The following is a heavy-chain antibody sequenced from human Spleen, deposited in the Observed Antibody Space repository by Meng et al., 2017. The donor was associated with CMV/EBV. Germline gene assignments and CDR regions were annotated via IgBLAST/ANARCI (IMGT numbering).Heavy chain of an antibody. V-gene: IGHV3-23*01. D-gene: IGHD3-16*01. J-gene: IGHJ6*02. CDR3: AKSLRIKFDSTARDPYGMDV. CDR2: ISGRGVGT. CDR1: GFTFDNLA. Sequence: GGLLRRSWTVSGFTFDNLAMNGVSRAEGKGLECVSAISGRGVGTYYADSVTGRFIISRDNSKKTLFLQMNSLRAEDTALYYCAKSLRIKFDSTARDPYGMDVWGQGTTVTVSS.